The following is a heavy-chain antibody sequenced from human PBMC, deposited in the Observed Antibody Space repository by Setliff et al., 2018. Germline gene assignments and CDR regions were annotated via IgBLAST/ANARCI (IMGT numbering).Heavy chain of an antibody. Sequence: VASVKVSCKASGYTFTSYGISWVRQAPGQGLEWMGWISAYNGNTNYAQRFQGRVTITRDTSANTAYMELSSLRSEDTAVYYCARDTYIGDFWSGYYIQGQFDPWGQGTLVTVSS. J-gene: IGHJ5*02. CDR3: ARDTYIGDFWSGYYIQGQFDP. CDR1: GYTFTSYG. CDR2: ISAYNGNT. D-gene: IGHD3-3*01. V-gene: IGHV1-18*01.